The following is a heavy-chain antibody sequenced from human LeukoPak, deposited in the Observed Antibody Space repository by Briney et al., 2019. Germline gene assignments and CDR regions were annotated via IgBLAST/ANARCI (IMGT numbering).Heavy chain of an antibody. Sequence: GGSLRLSCAASGFTFSNYVMSWVRQAPGKGLEWVSAIGGGATTYYADSVKGRFTISRDNAKNSMYLQMNSLRAEDTAVYYCARDRIKSGSYYFDYWGQGTLVTVSS. CDR2: IGGGATT. J-gene: IGHJ4*02. CDR1: GFTFSNYV. CDR3: ARDRIKSGSYYFDY. D-gene: IGHD1-26*01. V-gene: IGHV3-69-1*01.